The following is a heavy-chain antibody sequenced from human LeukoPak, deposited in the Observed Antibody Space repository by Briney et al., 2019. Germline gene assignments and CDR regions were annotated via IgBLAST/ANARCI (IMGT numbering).Heavy chain of an antibody. J-gene: IGHJ4*02. V-gene: IGHV1-2*02. CDR2: INPNSGGT. Sequence: ASVKVSCKASGYTFTAYYMHWMRRAPGQGLAWMGWINPNSGGTDFAQKFQGRVTMTRDTSISTVYMELSRLRSDDTAVYICAKDRGEPYYFDSWGQGTQVTVSP. D-gene: IGHD3-16*01. CDR3: AKDRGEPYYFDS. CDR1: GYTFTAYY.